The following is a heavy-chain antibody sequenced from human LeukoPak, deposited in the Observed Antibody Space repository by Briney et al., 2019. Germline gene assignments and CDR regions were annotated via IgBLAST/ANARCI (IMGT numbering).Heavy chain of an antibody. CDR1: GFTLSGYS. Sequence: GGSLRLSCAASGFTLSGYSMNWVRQAPGKGPEWVSSISSLSTYIYYADSVKGRFTVSSDNARNSLYVQMNSLRADDTAVYYCARGPPHIVSTRGGGYDNWGQGTLVTVSS. V-gene: IGHV3-21*01. D-gene: IGHD5/OR15-5a*01. J-gene: IGHJ4*02. CDR2: ISSLSTYI. CDR3: ARGPPHIVSTRGGGYDN.